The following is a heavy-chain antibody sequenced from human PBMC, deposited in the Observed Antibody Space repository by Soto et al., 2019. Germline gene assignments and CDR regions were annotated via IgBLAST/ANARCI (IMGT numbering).Heavy chain of an antibody. CDR1: GFTFSSYA. D-gene: IGHD3-3*01. Sequence: LGWSLRLSCAASGFTFSSYAMSWVRQAPGKGLEWVSAISGSGGTVKYADSVRGRFTISRDNAKNSLYLQMDSLRAEDAAVYYCERGFWRGVKDYWSQGSQVTVSA. J-gene: IGHJ4*02. CDR2: ISGSGGTV. V-gene: IGHV3-23*01. CDR3: ERGFWRGVKDY.